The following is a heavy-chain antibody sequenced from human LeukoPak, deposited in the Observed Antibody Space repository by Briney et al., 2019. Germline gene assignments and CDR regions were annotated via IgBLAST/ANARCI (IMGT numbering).Heavy chain of an antibody. CDR3: ARDDRYYYGSGSYYKEDYYYYYGMDV. J-gene: IGHJ6*04. D-gene: IGHD3-10*01. CDR2: IIPIFGTA. V-gene: IGHV1-69*01. CDR1: GGTFSIYA. Sequence: GASVKVSCKASGGTFSIYAISWVRQAPGQGLEWMGGIIPIFGTANYAQKFQGRVTITADESTSTAYMELSSLRSEDTDVYYCARDDRYYYGSGSYYKEDYYYYYGMDVWGKGTTVTVSS.